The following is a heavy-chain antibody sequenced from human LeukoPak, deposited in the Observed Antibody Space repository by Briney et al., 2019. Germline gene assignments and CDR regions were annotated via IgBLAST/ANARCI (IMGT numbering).Heavy chain of an antibody. CDR2: ISSSGSTI. J-gene: IGHJ4*02. D-gene: IGHD4-17*01. V-gene: IGHV3-48*03. CDR3: ARGTVPRAY. Sequence: GGSLRLSCAASGFTFSSYEMNWVRQAPGKGLEWVSYISSSGSTIHNADSVKGRFTISRDNAKNSLYLQMNSLRAEDTAVYYCARGTVPRAYWGQGTLVTVSS. CDR1: GFTFSSYE.